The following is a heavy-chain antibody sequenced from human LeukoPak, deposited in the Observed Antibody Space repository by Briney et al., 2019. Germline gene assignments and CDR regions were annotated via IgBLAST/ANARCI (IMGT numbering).Heavy chain of an antibody. Sequence: SETLSLTCIVSGGSISTSAYYWGWIRQPPGKGLEWIGSIYYSGSTYYNPSLKSRVTISVDTSKNQFSLKLSSVTAAETAVYFCARRYLGYCSGDSCPLNYYGMDVWGQGTTVTVSS. D-gene: IGHD2-15*01. CDR3: ARRYLGYCSGDSCPLNYYGMDV. V-gene: IGHV4-39*01. CDR2: IYYSGST. J-gene: IGHJ6*02. CDR1: GGSISTSAYY.